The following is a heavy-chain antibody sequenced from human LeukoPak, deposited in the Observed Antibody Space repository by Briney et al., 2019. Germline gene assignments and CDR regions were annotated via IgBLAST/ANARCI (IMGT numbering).Heavy chain of an antibody. Sequence: GGSLTLSCAASGFTFSTLARIWVRQPPGKGLEWVSSIFPSGDEIHYADPARGQSTIPRNYYKSPLSLQMNSLRAEDTAIYYCATYRQVLLPFDSWGQGTLVTVSS. CDR1: GFTFSTLA. J-gene: IGHJ4*02. CDR2: IFPSGDEI. D-gene: IGHD2-8*02. CDR3: ATYRQVLLPFDS. V-gene: IGHV3-23*01.